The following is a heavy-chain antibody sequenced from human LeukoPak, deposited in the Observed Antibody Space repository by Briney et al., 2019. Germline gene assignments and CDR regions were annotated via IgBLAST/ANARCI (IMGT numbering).Heavy chain of an antibody. CDR2: ISSSSSDI. Sequence: GGSLRLSCAASGVTFSSYSMNWVRQAPGKGLEWVSSISSSSSDIYYADSVKGRFIIFRDNAKNSLYLQMNSLRAEDTAVYYCAREGHYYYMDVWGKGTTVTVSS. CDR1: GVTFSSYS. J-gene: IGHJ6*03. CDR3: AREGHYYYMDV. V-gene: IGHV3-21*01.